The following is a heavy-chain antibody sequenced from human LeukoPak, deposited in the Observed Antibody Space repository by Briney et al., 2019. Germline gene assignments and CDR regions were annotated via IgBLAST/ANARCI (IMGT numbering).Heavy chain of an antibody. CDR2: ISYDGSNK. V-gene: IGHV3-30-3*01. Sequence: PGGSLRLSCAASGFTFSSYAMHWVRQAPGKGLEWVALISYDGSNKYDADSVKGRFTITRDNSKNTLYLQMNSLRAEDTAVYYCAKAPYRGGSSWTEFDYWGQGTLVTVSS. CDR3: AKAPYRGGSSWTEFDY. J-gene: IGHJ4*02. CDR1: GFTFSSYA. D-gene: IGHD6-13*01.